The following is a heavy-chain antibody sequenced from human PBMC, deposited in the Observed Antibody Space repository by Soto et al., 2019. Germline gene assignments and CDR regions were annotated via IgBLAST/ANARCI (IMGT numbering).Heavy chain of an antibody. D-gene: IGHD4-17*01. CDR2: ISGSGGST. J-gene: IGHJ4*02. Sequence: EVQLLESGGGLVQPGGSLRLSCAASGFTFSVYAMSWVRQAPGKGLEWVSAISGSGGSTYYADSVKGRFTISRDKSKNTLYLQMNSLRAEDTAVYYCARATMTTVVTPLFDFWGQGTLVTVSS. CDR3: ARATMTTVVTPLFDF. V-gene: IGHV3-23*01. CDR1: GFTFSVYA.